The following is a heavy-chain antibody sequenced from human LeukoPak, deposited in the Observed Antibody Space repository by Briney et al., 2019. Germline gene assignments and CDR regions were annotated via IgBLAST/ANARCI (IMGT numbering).Heavy chain of an antibody. CDR3: ARGGRYYDSSSFDY. CDR1: GVSVDSGGYY. V-gene: IGHV4-34*01. Sequence: SETLSLTCIVSGVSVDSGGYYWSWIRQPPGKGLEWIGEINHSGSTNYNPSLKSRVTISVDTSKNQFSLKLSSVTAADTAVYYCARGGRYYDSSSFDYWGQGTLVTVSS. D-gene: IGHD3-22*01. J-gene: IGHJ4*02. CDR2: INHSGST.